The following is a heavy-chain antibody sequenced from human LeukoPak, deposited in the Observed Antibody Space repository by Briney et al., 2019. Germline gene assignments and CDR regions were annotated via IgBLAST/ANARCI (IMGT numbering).Heavy chain of an antibody. CDR2: ISSSSTYI. V-gene: IGHV3-21*01. D-gene: IGHD3-22*01. CDR3: ARPHSSPEYFQH. J-gene: IGHJ1*01. Sequence: PGGSLRLSCAASGFTFSSYGMHWVRQAPGKGLEWVSSISSSSTYIYYADSVKGRFTISRDNAKNSLYLQMNSLRAEDTAVYYCARPHSSPEYFQHWGQGTLVTVSS. CDR1: GFTFSSYG.